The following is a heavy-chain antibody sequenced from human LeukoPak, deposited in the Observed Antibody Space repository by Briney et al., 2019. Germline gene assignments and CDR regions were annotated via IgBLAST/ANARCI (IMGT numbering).Heavy chain of an antibody. CDR2: ISAYNGNT. D-gene: IGHD1-26*01. CDR1: GYTFTSYG. V-gene: IGHV1-18*01. J-gene: IGHJ4*02. CDR3: ARPNIVGAVIIFDY. Sequence: ASVKVSCKASGYTFTSYGISWVQQAPGQGLEWMGWISAYNGNTNYEQKLQGRVTMTTDTSTSTAYMELRSLRSDDTAVYYCARPNIVGAVIIFDYWGQGTLVTVSS.